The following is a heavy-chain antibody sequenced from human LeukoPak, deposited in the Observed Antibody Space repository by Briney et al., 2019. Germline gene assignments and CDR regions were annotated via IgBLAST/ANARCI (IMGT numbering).Heavy chain of an antibody. V-gene: IGHV1-2*02. CDR3: AREGSVESGHYYFDF. Sequence: ASLKVSCKASGYTFTANYIHWVRQAPGQGLEWVGWIAPRSGATTYSQKFQDRVTMTRDTSITTTYLELATVRSDDTAVYYCAREGSVESGHYYFDFWGQGTLVTVSS. J-gene: IGHJ4*02. D-gene: IGHD3-10*01. CDR1: GYTFTANY. CDR2: IAPRSGAT.